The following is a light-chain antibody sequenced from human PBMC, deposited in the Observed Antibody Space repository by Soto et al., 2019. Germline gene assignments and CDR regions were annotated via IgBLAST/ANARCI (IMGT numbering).Light chain of an antibody. CDR3: QQSYSTPRT. CDR2: AAS. V-gene: IGKV1-39*01. Sequence: DIQMTQSLSSLSASVGDRVTITCRASQSISSYLNWYQQKPGKAPKLLIYAASSLQSGVPSRFSGSGSGTEFTLTIGSLQPEDFATYYCQQSYSTPRTFGQGTKVEI. CDR1: QSISSY. J-gene: IGKJ1*01.